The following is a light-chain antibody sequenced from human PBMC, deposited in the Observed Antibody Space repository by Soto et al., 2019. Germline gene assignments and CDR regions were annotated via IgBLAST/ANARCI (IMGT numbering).Light chain of an antibody. V-gene: IGLV2-11*01. Sequence: QSVLTQPASVSGSPGQSITISCTGTSSDVESYNLVSWYQQHPGKAPKVMIYDVSKRPSGVPDRFSGSKSGNTASLTLSGLQAEDEADYYCCSYAGSYTFHVFRTGTKVPVL. CDR3: CSYAGSYTFHV. CDR1: SSDVESYNL. J-gene: IGLJ1*01. CDR2: DVS.